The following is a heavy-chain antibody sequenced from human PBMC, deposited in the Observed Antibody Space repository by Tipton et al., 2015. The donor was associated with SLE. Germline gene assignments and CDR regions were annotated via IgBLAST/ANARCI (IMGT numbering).Heavy chain of an antibody. Sequence: TLSLTCTVSGGSINIYYWSWVRQSPGEGLEWIGYIFHSGSTNSNPSLKSRVAMSLDTSKNQFSLRLSSVSTADTAVYYCARHRGYFTVSDYIDYWGQGALVTVSS. D-gene: IGHD3-10*01. J-gene: IGHJ4*02. CDR1: GGSINIYY. CDR2: IFHSGST. V-gene: IGHV4-59*08. CDR3: ARHRGYFTVSDYIDY.